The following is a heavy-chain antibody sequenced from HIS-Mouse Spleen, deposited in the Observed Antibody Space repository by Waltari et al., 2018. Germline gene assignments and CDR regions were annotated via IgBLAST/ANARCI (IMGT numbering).Heavy chain of an antibody. V-gene: IGHV1-2*02. CDR1: GYTFTGYY. Sequence: QVQLVQSGAEVKKPGASVKVSCKASGYTFTGYYMHWVRQAPGKGLEWMGWINPNSGDTSISTAYMELSRLRSDDTAVYYCARVGLGIAFDIWGQGTMVTVSS. D-gene: IGHD7-27*01. CDR3: ARVGLGIAFDI. J-gene: IGHJ3*02. CDR2: INPNSG.